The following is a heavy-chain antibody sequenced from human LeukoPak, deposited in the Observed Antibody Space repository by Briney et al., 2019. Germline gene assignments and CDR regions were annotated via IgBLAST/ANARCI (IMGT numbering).Heavy chain of an antibody. CDR2: ISSSSYI. V-gene: IGHV3-21*01. J-gene: IGHJ4*02. Sequence: PGGSLRLSCAASGFTFSSYTMNWVRQAPGKGLEWVSAISSSSYIYYADSVKGRFTISRHNAKRSLYLQMNSLRAEDTAVYYCARVTGSGYDLGYWGQGTLVTVSS. D-gene: IGHD5-12*01. CDR3: ARVTGSGYDLGY. CDR1: GFTFSSYT.